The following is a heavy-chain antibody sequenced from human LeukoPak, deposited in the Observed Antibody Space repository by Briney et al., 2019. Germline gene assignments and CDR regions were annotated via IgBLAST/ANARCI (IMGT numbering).Heavy chain of an antibody. V-gene: IGHV3-23*01. D-gene: IGHD1/OR15-1a*01. CDR1: EFTFQNFP. J-gene: IGHJ6*02. Sequence: GGSLRLSCAASEFTFQNFPMIWVRQAPGKGLEWVSVIYPNSGEIHYADSVKGRFTISRDNAKNTLYLQMTSLRAEDTVLYFCANYQQRPPAMDVWGQGTTVTVSS. CDR2: IYPNSGEI. CDR3: ANYQQRPPAMDV.